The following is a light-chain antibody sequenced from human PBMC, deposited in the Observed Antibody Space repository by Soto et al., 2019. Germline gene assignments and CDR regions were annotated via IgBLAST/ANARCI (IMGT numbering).Light chain of an antibody. CDR3: QRYNDFQYI. J-gene: IGKJ2*01. CDR1: QSVSTY. Sequence: EIVLTQSPATLSLSPGERAALSCRASQSVSTYLAWYQQRPGQAPRLLIYDASYRATDIPPRFSGSGSGTDFTLTISSLHPDDFATYYCQRYNDFQYIFGQGTRL. CDR2: DAS. V-gene: IGKV3-11*01.